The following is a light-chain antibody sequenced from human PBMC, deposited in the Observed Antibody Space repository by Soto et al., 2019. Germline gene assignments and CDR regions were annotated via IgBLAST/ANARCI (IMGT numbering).Light chain of an antibody. J-gene: IGLJ1*01. CDR2: RNN. CDR3: ATWDDSLNGFYV. Sequence: QSVVTAPPSASGTTGQGVTISYSGSASNIGSNYVYWYQQLPGTAPKLLIYRNNQRPSGVPDRFSGSKSGTSASLAISGLRSDDEADYFCATWDDSLNGFYVFGTGTKVTVL. CDR1: ASNIGSNY. V-gene: IGLV1-47*01.